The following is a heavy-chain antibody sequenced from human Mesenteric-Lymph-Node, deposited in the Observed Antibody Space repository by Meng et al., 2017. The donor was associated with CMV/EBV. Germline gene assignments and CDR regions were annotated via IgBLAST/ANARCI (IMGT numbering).Heavy chain of an antibody. J-gene: IGHJ4*02. CDR1: WWCFSGYY. Sequence: VSFHRWGAGLLKSLVTVYLTCAGYWWCFSGYYWNWIRQSPEKGLEWIGEINHSGSTTYNPSFTSRIIISVDTSTNQISLNMSSVTAADTAVYYCARGSSYDILTGYFDYWGQGALVTVSS. D-gene: IGHD3-9*01. CDR3: ARGSSYDILTGYFDY. CDR2: INHSGST. V-gene: IGHV4-34*01.